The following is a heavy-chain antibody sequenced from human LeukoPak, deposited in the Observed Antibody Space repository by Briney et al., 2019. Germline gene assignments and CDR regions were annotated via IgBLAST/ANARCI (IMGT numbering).Heavy chain of an antibody. J-gene: IGHJ4*02. D-gene: IGHD2-21*01. CDR1: GFTFSGHW. CDR3: YTSITDY. Sequence: GGSLRLSCAASGFTFSGHWMSWVRQALGKGLEWVGRIRSKIDGGATDYAAPVKGRFTISRDDSKNTLYLQINSLKIEDTAMYYCYTSITDYWGQGTLVTVSS. V-gene: IGHV3-15*01. CDR2: IRSKIDGGAT.